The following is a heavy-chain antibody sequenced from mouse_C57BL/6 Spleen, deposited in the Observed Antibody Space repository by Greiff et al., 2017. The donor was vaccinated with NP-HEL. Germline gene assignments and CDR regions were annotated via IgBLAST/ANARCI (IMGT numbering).Heavy chain of an antibody. V-gene: IGHV1-50*01. CDR3: ARSSTHYYGSSYLDY. Sequence: VQLQQPGAELVKPGASVKLSCKASGYTFTSYWMQWVKQRPGQGLEWIGEIDPSDSYTNYNQKFKGKATLTVDTSSSTAYMQLSSLTSEDSAVYYCARSSTHYYGSSYLDYWGQGTTLTVSS. CDR1: GYTFTSYW. J-gene: IGHJ2*01. D-gene: IGHD1-1*01. CDR2: IDPSDSYT.